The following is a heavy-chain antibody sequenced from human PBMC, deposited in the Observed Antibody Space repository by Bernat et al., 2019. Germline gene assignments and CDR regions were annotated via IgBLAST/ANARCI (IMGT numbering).Heavy chain of an antibody. V-gene: IGHV3-43*02. CDR2: ISGDGGST. CDR1: GFTFDDYA. Sequence: VQLVESGGGVVQPGGSLRLSCAASGFTFDDYAMHWVRQAPGKGLEWVSLISGDGGSTYYADSVKGRFTISRDNSKNSLYLQMNSLRTEDTALYYCTKDGEVSYSGYEWNAFDIWGQGTMVTVSS. D-gene: IGHD5-12*01. CDR3: TKDGEVSYSGYEWNAFDI. J-gene: IGHJ3*02.